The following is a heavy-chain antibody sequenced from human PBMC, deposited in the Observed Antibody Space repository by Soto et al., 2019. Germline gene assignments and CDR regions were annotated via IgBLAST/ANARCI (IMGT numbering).Heavy chain of an antibody. J-gene: IGHJ4*02. D-gene: IGHD3-9*01. CDR1: GGSISSSSYY. Sequence: SETLSLTCTVSGGSISSSSYYWGWIRQPPGKGLEWIGSIFYSGSTYYNPSLKSRVTISVDTSKNQFSLKLSSVTAADTAVYYCTGGYDILTGSKSSYYFDYWGQGTLVTVSS. V-gene: IGHV4-39*07. CDR2: IFYSGST. CDR3: TGGYDILTGSKSSYYFDY.